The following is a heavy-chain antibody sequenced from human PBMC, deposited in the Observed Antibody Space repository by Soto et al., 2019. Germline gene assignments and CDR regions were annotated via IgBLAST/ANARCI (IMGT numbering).Heavy chain of an antibody. V-gene: IGHV3-72*01. CDR2: SRDKANSFST. CDR3: ARTKSYGAYDV. D-gene: IGHD3-10*01. J-gene: IGHJ3*01. CDR1: GFTLSDYY. Sequence: EVKLVDSGGGLVQPGGSLRLSCAVSGFTLSDYYIDWVRQAPGKGLEWLARSRDKANSFSTDYAASVKGRLSISRDDSESSVFLQMNSVRTEDTALYYCARTKSYGAYDVWGQGTVVIVSS.